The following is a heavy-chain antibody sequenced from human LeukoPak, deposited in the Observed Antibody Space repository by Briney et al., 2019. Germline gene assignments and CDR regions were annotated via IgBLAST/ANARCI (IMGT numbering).Heavy chain of an antibody. D-gene: IGHD5-18*01. CDR1: SNYY. V-gene: IGHV3-11*01. CDR2: ISSSGSTI. Sequence: SNYYWVWIRQPPGKGLEWVSYISSSGSTIYYADSVKGRFTISRDNAKNSLYLQMNSLGAEDTAVYYCAGGYSYGPTIDYWGQGTLVTVSS. J-gene: IGHJ4*02. CDR3: AGGYSYGPTIDY.